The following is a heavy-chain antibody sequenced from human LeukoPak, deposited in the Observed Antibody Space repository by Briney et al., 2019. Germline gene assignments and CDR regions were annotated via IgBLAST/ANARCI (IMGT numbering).Heavy chain of an antibody. CDR1: GFTFSSYA. V-gene: IGHV3-30*04. CDR3: ARDAVLRYFDWLLSGWFDP. D-gene: IGHD3-9*01. CDR2: ISYDGSNK. J-gene: IGHJ5*02. Sequence: GGSLRLSCAASGFTFSSYAMHWVRQAPGKGLEWVAVISYDGSNKYYADSVKGRFTISRENSKNTLYLQMNSLRAEDTAVYYCARDAVLRYFDWLLSGWFDPWGQGTLVTVSS.